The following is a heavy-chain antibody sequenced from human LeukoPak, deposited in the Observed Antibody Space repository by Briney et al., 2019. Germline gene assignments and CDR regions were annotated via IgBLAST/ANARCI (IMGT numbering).Heavy chain of an antibody. CDR2: ISPSGDIT. CDR1: GFIFSNHG. CDR3: AKDDAWLRFGE. D-gene: IGHD3-10*01. J-gene: IGHJ4*02. Sequence: QAGGSLRLSCAASGFIFSNHGMNWVRQAPGKGLEWVSGISPSGDITYYADSVKGRFTISRDNSKNTLYLEVISLTAGDTAVYYCAKDDAWLRFGEWSQGTLVTVSS. V-gene: IGHV3-23*01.